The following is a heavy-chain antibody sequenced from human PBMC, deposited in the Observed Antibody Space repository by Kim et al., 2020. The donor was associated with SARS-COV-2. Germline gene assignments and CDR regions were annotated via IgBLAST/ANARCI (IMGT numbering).Heavy chain of an antibody. J-gene: IGHJ3*02. D-gene: IGHD6-13*01. V-gene: IGHV4-59*01. Sequence: PSPKSRVTISVDTSKNQFSLKLSSVTAADTAVYYCARDKIAAARPDAFDIWGQGTMVTVSS. CDR3: ARDKIAAARPDAFDI.